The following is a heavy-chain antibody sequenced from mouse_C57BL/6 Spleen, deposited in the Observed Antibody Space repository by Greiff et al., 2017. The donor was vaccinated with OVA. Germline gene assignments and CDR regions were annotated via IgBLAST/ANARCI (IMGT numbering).Heavy chain of an antibody. J-gene: IGHJ3*01. V-gene: IGHV1-82*01. CDR1: GYAFSSSW. CDR3: ARWDYYGSSLAY. CDR2: IYPGDGDT. Sequence: VKLQESGPELVKPGASVKISCKASGYAFSSSWMNWVKQRPGKGLEWIGRIYPGDGDTNYNGKFKGKATLTADKSSSTAYMQLSSLTSEDSALYFCARWDYYGSSLAYWGQGTLVTVSA. D-gene: IGHD1-1*01.